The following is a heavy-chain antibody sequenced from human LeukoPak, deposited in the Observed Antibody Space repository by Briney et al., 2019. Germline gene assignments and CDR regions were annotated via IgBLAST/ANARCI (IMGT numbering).Heavy chain of an antibody. D-gene: IGHD3-16*01. V-gene: IGHV3-48*02. Sequence: PGGSLRLSCAASEFTFSSYSMNWVRQAPGKGLEGVSYITSSSSGLWYADSVKGRFTISRDNAKNSLYLQMNSLRDEDTAVYYCARDRGRVFDYWGQGTLVTVSS. CDR2: ITSSSSGL. CDR1: EFTFSSYS. CDR3: ARDRGRVFDY. J-gene: IGHJ4*02.